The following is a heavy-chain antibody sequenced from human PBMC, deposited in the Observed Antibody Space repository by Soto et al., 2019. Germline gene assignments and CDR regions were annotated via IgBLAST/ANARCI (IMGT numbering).Heavy chain of an antibody. Sequence: ESGGGLVQPGGSLRLSCAASGFTFSSYWMSWVRQAPGKGLEWVANIKQDGSEKYYVDSVKGRFTISRDNAKNSLYLQMNSLRAEDTAVYYCARESFEAAAVPWYFDYWGQGTLVTVSS. J-gene: IGHJ4*02. CDR2: IKQDGSEK. CDR3: ARESFEAAAVPWYFDY. D-gene: IGHD6-13*01. V-gene: IGHV3-7*01. CDR1: GFTFSSYW.